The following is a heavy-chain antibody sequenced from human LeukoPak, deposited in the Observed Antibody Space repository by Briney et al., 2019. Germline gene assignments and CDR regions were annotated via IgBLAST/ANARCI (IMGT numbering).Heavy chain of an antibody. J-gene: IGHJ4*02. CDR2: MNPNSGNT. CDR1: GGTFSSYA. Sequence: GASVKVSCKASGGTFSSYAISWVRQAPGQGLEWMGWMNPNSGNTGYAQKFQGRVTITRNASISTAYMELSSLRSEDTAVYYCARGAVVPAATWGQGTLVTVSS. D-gene: IGHD2-2*01. V-gene: IGHV1-8*03. CDR3: ARGAVVPAAT.